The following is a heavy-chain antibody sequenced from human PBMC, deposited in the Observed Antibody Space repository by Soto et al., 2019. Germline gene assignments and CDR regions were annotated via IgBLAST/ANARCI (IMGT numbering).Heavy chain of an antibody. Sequence: SETLSLTCTVSGGSISSYYWSWIRQPPGKGLEWIGYIYYSGSTNYNPSLKSRVTISVDTSKNQFSLKLSSVTAADTAVYYCARVVQGQADYWGQGTLVTVSS. CDR1: GGSISSYY. CDR3: ARVVQGQADY. CDR2: IYYSGST. V-gene: IGHV4-59*01. J-gene: IGHJ4*02.